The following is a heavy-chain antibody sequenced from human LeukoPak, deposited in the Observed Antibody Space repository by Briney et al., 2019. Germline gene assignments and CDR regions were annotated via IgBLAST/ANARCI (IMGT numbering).Heavy chain of an antibody. Sequence: ASVKVSCKASGYTFTGYYMHWVRQAPGQGLEWMGWINPNSGGTNYAQKFQGRVTMTRDTSISTAYMELSRLRSDDTAVYYRARARFLEWPFDYWGQGTLVTVSS. CDR2: INPNSGGT. CDR1: GYTFTGYY. V-gene: IGHV1-2*02. CDR3: ARARFLEWPFDY. J-gene: IGHJ4*02. D-gene: IGHD3-3*01.